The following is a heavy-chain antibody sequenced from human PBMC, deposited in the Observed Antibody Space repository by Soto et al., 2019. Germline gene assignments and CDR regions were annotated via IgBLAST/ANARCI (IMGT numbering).Heavy chain of an antibody. J-gene: IGHJ4*02. V-gene: IGHV3-23*01. CDR2: ISATGGST. CDR1: GFTCTSFA. CDR3: AKGGAYCGGDCTRAY. D-gene: IGHD2-21*02. Sequence: EVQLLESGGGLVQPGGSLRLSCAASGFTCTSFAMAWVRQAPGKGLEWVSGISATGGSTHYADSVKGRFTISRDNSRNTVYLQMNSLRAEDTAVYYRAKGGAYCGGDCTRAYWGQGTLVTVSS.